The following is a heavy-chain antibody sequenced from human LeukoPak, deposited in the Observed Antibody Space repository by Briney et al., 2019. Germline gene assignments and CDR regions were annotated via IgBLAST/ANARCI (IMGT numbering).Heavy chain of an antibody. Sequence: PSETLSLTCTVSGGSISSYYWSWIRQPPGKGLEWIGYIYYSGSTNYNPSLKSRVTISVDTSKNQFSLKLSSVTAADTAVYYCARGMVGGYNYYYYYMDVWGKGTTVTISS. CDR3: ARGMVGGYNYYYYYMDV. CDR1: GGSISSYY. V-gene: IGHV4-59*01. CDR2: IYYSGST. J-gene: IGHJ6*03. D-gene: IGHD5-12*01.